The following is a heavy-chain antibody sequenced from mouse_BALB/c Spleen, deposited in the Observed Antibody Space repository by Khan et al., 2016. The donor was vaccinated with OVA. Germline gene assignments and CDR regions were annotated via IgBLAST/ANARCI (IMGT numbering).Heavy chain of an antibody. J-gene: IGHJ1*01. Sequence: EVKLEVSGGGLVQPGGSMKLSCVASGFTFSNYWMNWVRQSPEKGFEWVAEIRLKSNIYATHYAESVRGRFTISRDDSRGGVYLQMNNLGAEDTGIYYCTRGWDWYFDVWGAGTTVTVSS. CDR1: GFTFSNYW. D-gene: IGHD3-3*01. CDR3: TRGWDWYFDV. V-gene: IGHV6-6*02. CDR2: IRLKSNIYAT.